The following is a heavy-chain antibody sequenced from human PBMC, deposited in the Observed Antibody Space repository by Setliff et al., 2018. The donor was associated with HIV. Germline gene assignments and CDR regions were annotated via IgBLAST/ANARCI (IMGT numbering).Heavy chain of an antibody. Sequence: ASVKVSCKASGYTFTSYAMHWVRQAPGQRLEWMGWINAGNGNTKYSQKFQGRVTITRDTSASTAYMELSSLRSDDTAVYYCASGLSSSWYNWFDPWGQGTLVTVSS. V-gene: IGHV1-3*01. CDR1: GYTFTSYA. J-gene: IGHJ5*02. CDR2: INAGNGNT. CDR3: ASGLSSSWYNWFDP. D-gene: IGHD6-13*01.